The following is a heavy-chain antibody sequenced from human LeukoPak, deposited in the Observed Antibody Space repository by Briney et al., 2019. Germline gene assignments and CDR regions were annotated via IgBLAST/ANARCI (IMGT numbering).Heavy chain of an antibody. CDR2: IYYSGST. D-gene: IGHD3-22*01. CDR3: ARLYYYDSSGYYYRFDY. Sequence: SETLSLTCTVSGGSVSSGSYYWSWIRQPPGKGLEWIGYIYYSGSTNYNPSLKSRVTISVDTSKNQFSLKLSSVAAADTAVYYCARLYYYDSSGYYYRFDYWGQGTLVTVSS. J-gene: IGHJ4*02. CDR1: GGSVSSGSYY. V-gene: IGHV4-61*01.